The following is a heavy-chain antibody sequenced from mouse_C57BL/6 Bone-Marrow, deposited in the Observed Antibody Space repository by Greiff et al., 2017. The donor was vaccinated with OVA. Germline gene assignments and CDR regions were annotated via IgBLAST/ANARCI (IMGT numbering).Heavy chain of an antibody. J-gene: IGHJ1*03. CDR3: ASKLATTQPHWYFDV. D-gene: IGHD2-3*01. CDR2: IDPSDSYT. V-gene: IGHV1-69*01. Sequence: QVQLQQPGAELVMPGASVKLSCKASGYTFTSYWMHWVKQRPGQGLEWIGEIDPSDSYTNYNQKFKGKSTLTVDKSSSTAYMQLSSLTSEDSAVYYGASKLATTQPHWYFDVWGTGTTVTVSS. CDR1: GYTFTSYW.